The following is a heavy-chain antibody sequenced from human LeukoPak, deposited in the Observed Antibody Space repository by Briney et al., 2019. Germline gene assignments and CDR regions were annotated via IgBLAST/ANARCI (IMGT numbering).Heavy chain of an antibody. CDR3: ARAEVPAAIYYYYGMDV. CDR1: GGTFSSYA. Sequence: GASVKVSCKASGGTFSSYAISWVRQAPGQGLEWMGGIIPIFGTANYAQKFQGRVTITADESTSTAYMELSSLRSEDTAVCYRARAEVPAAIYYYYGMDVWGKGTTVTVSS. V-gene: IGHV1-69*13. J-gene: IGHJ6*04. CDR2: IIPIFGTA. D-gene: IGHD2-2*01.